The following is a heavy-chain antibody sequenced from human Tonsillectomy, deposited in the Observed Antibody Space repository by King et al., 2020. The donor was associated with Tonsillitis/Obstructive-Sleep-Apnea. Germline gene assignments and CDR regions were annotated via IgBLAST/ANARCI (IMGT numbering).Heavy chain of an antibody. Sequence: VQLVESGGGVVQPGRSLRLSCAASGFTFSSYGMHWVRQAPGKGLEWVAVISYDGSNKYYADSVKGRFTISRDNSKNTVYLQMNSLRAEDTAGYYCAKDRLDYYDSSGYYYGGFDYWGQGTLVTVSS. CDR3: AKDRLDYYDSSGYYYGGFDY. D-gene: IGHD3-22*01. CDR1: GFTFSSYG. V-gene: IGHV3-30*18. J-gene: IGHJ4*02. CDR2: ISYDGSNK.